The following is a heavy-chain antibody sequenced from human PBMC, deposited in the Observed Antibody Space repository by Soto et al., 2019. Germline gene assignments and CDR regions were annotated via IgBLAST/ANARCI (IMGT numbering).Heavy chain of an antibody. V-gene: IGHV3-7*01. J-gene: IGHJ2*01. CDR3: ARGPDSYGDYYARWYFDL. CDR1: GFTFSSYW. CDR2: IKQDGSEK. D-gene: IGHD4-17*01. Sequence: GGSLRLSCAASGFTFSSYWMSWVRQAPGKGLEWVANIKQDGSEKYYVDSVKGRFTISRDNAKNSLYLQMNSLRAEDTAVYYCARGPDSYGDYYARWYFDLWGRGTLVTVSS.